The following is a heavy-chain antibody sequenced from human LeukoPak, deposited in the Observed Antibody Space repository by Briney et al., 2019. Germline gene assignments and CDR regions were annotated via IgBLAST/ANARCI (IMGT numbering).Heavy chain of an antibody. CDR3: ARAGSSGYYDNRDAFDI. V-gene: IGHV4-34*01. CDR2: INHSGST. CDR1: GGSFSGYY. Sequence: SETLSLTCAVYGGSFSGYYWSWIRQPPGKGLEWIGEINHSGSTNYNPSLKSRVTISVDTSKNQFSLKLSSVTAADTAVYYCARAGSSGYYDNRDAFDIWGQGTMVTVSS. J-gene: IGHJ3*02. D-gene: IGHD3-22*01.